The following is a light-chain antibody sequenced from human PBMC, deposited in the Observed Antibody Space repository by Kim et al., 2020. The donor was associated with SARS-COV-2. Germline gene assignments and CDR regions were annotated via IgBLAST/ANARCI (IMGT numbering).Light chain of an antibody. J-gene: IGLJ3*02. CDR2: EDN. CDR3: QSYDSSNRV. Sequence: NFMLTQPHSVSESPGKTVTISCTRSSGGIASNYVQWYQQRPGSSPTTVIYEDNQRPSGVPDRFSGSIDSSSNSASLTISGLKTEDEADYYCQSYDSSNRVFGGGTKVTVL. CDR1: SGGIASNY. V-gene: IGLV6-57*01.